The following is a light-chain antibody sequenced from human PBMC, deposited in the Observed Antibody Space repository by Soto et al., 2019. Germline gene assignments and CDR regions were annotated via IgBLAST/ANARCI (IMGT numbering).Light chain of an antibody. CDR2: DVS. V-gene: IGLV2-14*01. CDR3: SSYTSSSTYVV. CDR1: SSDVGGYNY. J-gene: IGLJ2*01. Sequence: QSVLTQPASVSGSPGQSITISCTGTSSDVGGYNYVSWYQQHPGKAPKLMIYDVSNRPSGVSNRFSGSKSGNTASLTISGLQAEDEADYCCSSYTSSSTYVVFGGGTKLTVL.